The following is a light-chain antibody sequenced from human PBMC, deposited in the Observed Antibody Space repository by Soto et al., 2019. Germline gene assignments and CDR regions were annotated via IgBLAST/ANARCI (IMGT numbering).Light chain of an antibody. J-gene: IGLJ3*02. V-gene: IGLV2-23*03. CDR2: EGS. CDR3: CSYAGSSTFEV. Sequence: QSALTQPASVSGSPGQSITISCTGTSSDVGSYNLVSWYQQHPGKAPKLMIYEGSKRPSGVSNRLSGSKSGNTASLTISGLQAEDEADYYCCSYAGSSTFEVFGGGTKVTVL. CDR1: SSDVGSYNL.